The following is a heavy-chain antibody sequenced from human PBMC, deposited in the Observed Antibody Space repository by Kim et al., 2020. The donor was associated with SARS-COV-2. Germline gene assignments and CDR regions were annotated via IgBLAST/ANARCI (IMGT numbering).Heavy chain of an antibody. J-gene: IGHJ1*01. CDR3: ARDPYSSDWDDPEYFQH. V-gene: IGHV1-18*01. Sequence: ASVKVSCKASGYTFTSYGISWVRQAPGQGLEWMGWISAYNGNTNYAQKLQGRVTMTTDTSTSTAYMELRSLRSDDTAVYYCARDPYSSDWDDPEYFQHWGQGTLVTVSS. D-gene: IGHD6-19*01. CDR2: ISAYNGNT. CDR1: GYTFTSYG.